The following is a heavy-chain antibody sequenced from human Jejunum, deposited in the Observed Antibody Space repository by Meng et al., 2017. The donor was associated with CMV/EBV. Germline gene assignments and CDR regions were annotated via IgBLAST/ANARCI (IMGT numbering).Heavy chain of an antibody. CDR1: GSLSSGDYF. J-gene: IGHJ5*02. CDR3: ARVPSSSGCNWFDP. V-gene: IGHV4-30-4*08. CDR2: IYYRGST. D-gene: IGHD6-6*01. Sequence: GSLSSGDYFWSWIRQPPGTGLEWVAYIYYRGSTYYNPSLKSRLTISVDASKNHFSLNLSSVTAADTAVYYCARVPSSSGCNWFDPWGQGILVTVSS.